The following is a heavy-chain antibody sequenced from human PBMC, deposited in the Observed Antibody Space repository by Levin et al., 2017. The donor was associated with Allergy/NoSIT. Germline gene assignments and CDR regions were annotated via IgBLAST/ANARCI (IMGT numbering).Heavy chain of an antibody. D-gene: IGHD5-18*01. V-gene: IGHV4-34*01. CDR3: ARSIIGGYSDGPTGYFQH. J-gene: IGHJ1*01. CDR1: GGSFSGYY. CDR2: INHSGST. Sequence: PSETLSLTCAVYGGSFSGYYWSWIRQPPGKGLEWIGEINHSGSTNYNPSLKSRVTISVDTSKNQFSLKLSSVTAADTAVYYCARSIIGGYSDGPTGYFQHWGQGTLVTVSS.